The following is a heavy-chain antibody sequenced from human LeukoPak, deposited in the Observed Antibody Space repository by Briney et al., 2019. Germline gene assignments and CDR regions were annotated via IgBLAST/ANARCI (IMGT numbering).Heavy chain of an antibody. V-gene: IGHV3-48*01. Sequence: GGSLRLSCVASGFTFSTSSMNWVRQAPGKGLEWISYINSASATFYYADSVKVRFIISRDNAKNLLFLQMNNLRAEDSAMYYCARDVGFVVVPAVFDSWGQGTLVTVSS. D-gene: IGHD2-2*01. CDR3: ARDVGFVVVPAVFDS. CDR1: GFTFSTSS. J-gene: IGHJ4*02. CDR2: INSASATF.